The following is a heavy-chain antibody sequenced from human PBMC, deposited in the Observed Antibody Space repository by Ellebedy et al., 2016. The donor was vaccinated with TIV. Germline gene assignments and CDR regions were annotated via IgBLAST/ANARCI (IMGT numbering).Heavy chain of an antibody. J-gene: IGHJ4*02. CDR3: AKKQSEAATSFYVDH. V-gene: IGHV3-23*01. Sequence: PGGSLRLSCAASGFTFSFYGMIWVRQAPGKGLEWVSAIRRGGDDTYYADSVKGRFTISRDDSKNTMYLQMNSLRAEDTAIYYCAKKQSEAATSFYVDHWGQGTLVTVSS. CDR1: GFTFSFYG. D-gene: IGHD2-15*01. CDR2: IRRGGDDT.